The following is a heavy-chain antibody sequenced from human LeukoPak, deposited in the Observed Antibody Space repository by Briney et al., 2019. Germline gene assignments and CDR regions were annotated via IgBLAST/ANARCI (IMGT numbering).Heavy chain of an antibody. V-gene: IGHV4-39*01. Sequence: WVRQPPGKGLECIGSIYYSGSTYYNPSLKSRVTISVDTSKNQFSLKLSSVTAADTAVYYCARHGYSGSYYYYYGMDVWGQGTTVTVFS. CDR3: ARHGYSGSYYYYYGMDV. D-gene: IGHD1-26*01. J-gene: IGHJ6*02. CDR2: IYYSGST.